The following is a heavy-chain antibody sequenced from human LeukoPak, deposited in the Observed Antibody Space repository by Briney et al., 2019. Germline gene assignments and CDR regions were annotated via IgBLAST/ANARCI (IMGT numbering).Heavy chain of an antibody. CDR1: GFTFSRHS. V-gene: IGHV3-9*01. J-gene: IGHJ6*03. D-gene: IGHD5-18*01. Sequence: PGGSLRLSCAASGFTFSRHSTNWVRQAPGKGLEWVSGISWNSFTIGYADSVKGRFTISRDNAKNSLYLQMNSLRVEDTALYYCAKDIGRVDTASTYMDVWGKGTTVTISS. CDR3: AKDIGRVDTASTYMDV. CDR2: ISWNSFTI.